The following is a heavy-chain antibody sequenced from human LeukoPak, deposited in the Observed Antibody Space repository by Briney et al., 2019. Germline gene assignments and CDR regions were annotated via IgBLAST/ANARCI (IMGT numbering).Heavy chain of an antibody. CDR3: AKDRVPRRYCSGGSCYVGAVDY. CDR2: ISGSGGST. CDR1: GFTFSSYA. V-gene: IGHV3-23*01. J-gene: IGHJ4*02. Sequence: GGSLRLSCAASGFTFSSYAMSWVRQAPGKGLEWVSAISGSGGSTYYADSVKGRFTISRDNSKNTLYLQMNSLRAEDTAVYYRAKDRVPRRYCSGGSCYVGAVDYWGQGTLVTVSS. D-gene: IGHD2-15*01.